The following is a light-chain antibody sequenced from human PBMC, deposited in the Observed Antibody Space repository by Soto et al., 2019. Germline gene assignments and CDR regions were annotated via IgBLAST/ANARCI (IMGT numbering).Light chain of an antibody. J-gene: IGLJ2*01. CDR2: DNN. CDR1: NSNIGDNY. Sequence: QSVLTQPPSVSAAPGQKVTISCSGSNSNIGDNYVSWYQQLPGTAPKLLIYDNNKRPSGIPDRFSGSKFGTSATLGITGLQTGDEADYYCGTWDSSLSAVVFGGGTKVTVL. V-gene: IGLV1-51*01. CDR3: GTWDSSLSAVV.